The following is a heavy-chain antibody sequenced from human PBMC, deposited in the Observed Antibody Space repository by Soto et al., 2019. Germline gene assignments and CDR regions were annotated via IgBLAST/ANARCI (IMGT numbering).Heavy chain of an antibody. CDR2: INAGNGNT. Sequence: ASVKVSCKASGYTFTSYAMHWVRQAPGQRPEWMGWINAGNGNTTYSQKFQGRVTITKDTSASTSYMELSSLRSEDTAVYYCARAEPDGTRSGCSSFEYWGQGTLVTVSS. J-gene: IGHJ4*02. D-gene: IGHD2-2*01. CDR1: GYTFTSYA. V-gene: IGHV1-3*01. CDR3: ARAEPDGTRSGCSSFEY.